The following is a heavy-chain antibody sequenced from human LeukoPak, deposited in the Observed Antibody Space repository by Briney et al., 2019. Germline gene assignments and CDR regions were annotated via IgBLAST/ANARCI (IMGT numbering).Heavy chain of an antibody. D-gene: IGHD3-22*01. Sequence: SETLSLTCTVSGGSISGYYWSWIRQPPGKGLEWIGEINHSGSTNYNPSLKSRVTISVDTSKNQFSLKLSSVTAADTAVYYCASPQGPTYYYDSSGYFGGWGQGTLVTVSS. CDR2: INHSGST. J-gene: IGHJ4*02. CDR1: GGSISGYY. CDR3: ASPQGPTYYYDSSGYFGG. V-gene: IGHV4-34*01.